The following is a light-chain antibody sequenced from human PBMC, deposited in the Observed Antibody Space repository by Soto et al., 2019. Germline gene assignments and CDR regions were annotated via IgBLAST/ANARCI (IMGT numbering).Light chain of an antibody. CDR3: QQVNSYPFT. J-gene: IGKJ4*01. Sequence: DVQMTQSASSLSASVCDRVTITCRASQSVTTYLNWYQQKPGRAPDLLIYAASTLQSGVPSRFSGSGSGTDFTLTISSLQAEDFATYSCQQVNSYPFTSGGGTKVDIK. V-gene: IGKV1-39*01. CDR2: AAS. CDR1: QSVTTY.